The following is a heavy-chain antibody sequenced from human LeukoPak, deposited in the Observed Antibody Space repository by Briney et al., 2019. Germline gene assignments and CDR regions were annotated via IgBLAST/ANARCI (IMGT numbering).Heavy chain of an antibody. CDR1: GFTVSSNY. Sequence: GGSLRLSCAASGFTVSSNYMSWVRQAPGKGLEWVSVIYSGGSTYYADSVKGRFTISRDNAKNSLYLQMNSLRAEDTAVYYCARDDDSGSYYVFDYWGQGTLVTVSS. V-gene: IGHV3-66*01. J-gene: IGHJ4*02. CDR2: IYSGGST. CDR3: ARDDDSGSYYVFDY. D-gene: IGHD3-10*01.